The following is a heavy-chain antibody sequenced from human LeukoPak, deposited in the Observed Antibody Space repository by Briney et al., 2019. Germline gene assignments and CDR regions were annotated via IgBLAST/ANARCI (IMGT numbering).Heavy chain of an antibody. D-gene: IGHD3-9*01. CDR1: GFTFSSYV. Sequence: GGSLRLSCAASGFTFSSYVITWVRQAPGKGLEWVSAISGSGGSTYYADSVKGRFTISRDNSKNTLYLQMNSLRAEDTAVYYCAKDRKAYDILTGYDYWGQGTLVTVSS. CDR3: AKDRKAYDILTGYDY. V-gene: IGHV3-23*01. CDR2: ISGSGGST. J-gene: IGHJ4*02.